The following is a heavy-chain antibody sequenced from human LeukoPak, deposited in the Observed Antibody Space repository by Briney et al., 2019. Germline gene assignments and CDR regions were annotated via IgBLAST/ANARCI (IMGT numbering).Heavy chain of an antibody. D-gene: IGHD6-19*01. CDR3: ATSIAVAGLDY. CDR1: GFPFSNYW. CDR2: VYKDGSIT. V-gene: IGHV3-74*01. Sequence: GGSLRLSCAASGFPFSNYWMHWVRQAPGKGPEWVARVYKDGSITNYADSVKGRFTISRDNSKNTLYLQMNSLRAEDTAVYYCATSIAVAGLDYWGQGTLVTVSS. J-gene: IGHJ4*02.